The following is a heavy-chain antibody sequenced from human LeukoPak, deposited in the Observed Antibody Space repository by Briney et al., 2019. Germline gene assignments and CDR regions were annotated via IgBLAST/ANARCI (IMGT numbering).Heavy chain of an antibody. Sequence: XSETLXLTCAVYGGSFSGYYWSWIRQPPGEGLEWIGEINHSGSTNYNPSLKSRVTISVDTSKNQFSLKLSSVTAADTAVYYWXRHAAYYDILTGYPYYYYYMDVWGKGTTVTISS. J-gene: IGHJ6*03. V-gene: IGHV4-34*01. CDR3: XRHAAYYDILTGYPYYYYYMDV. D-gene: IGHD3-9*01. CDR2: INHSGST. CDR1: GGSFSGYY.